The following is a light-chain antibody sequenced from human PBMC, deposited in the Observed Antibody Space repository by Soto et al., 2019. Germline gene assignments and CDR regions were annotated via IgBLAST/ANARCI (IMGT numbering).Light chain of an antibody. Sequence: ELVLTQSPGTLSLSPGERATLSCRASQSVSSSNLGWYQQKSGQAPRLLIYGASSSATGIPDRFSGSGSGTDFTLTISRLEPEDFAVYYCRQYGSSAGYTFGQGTKLEIK. CDR3: RQYGSSAGYT. CDR2: GAS. CDR1: QSVSSSN. V-gene: IGKV3-20*01. J-gene: IGKJ2*01.